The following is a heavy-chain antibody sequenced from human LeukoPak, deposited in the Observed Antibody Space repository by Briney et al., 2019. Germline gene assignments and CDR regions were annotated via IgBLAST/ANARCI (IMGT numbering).Heavy chain of an antibody. Sequence: GESLKISCKGSGYSFTSYWIGWVRQMPGKGLEWMGIIYLGDSDTRYSPSFQGQVTISADKPISTAYLQWSSLKASDTAVYYCARPHVESEWYFDLWGRGTLVTVSS. CDR3: ARPHVESEWYFDL. J-gene: IGHJ2*01. V-gene: IGHV5-51*01. D-gene: IGHD5-24*01. CDR1: GYSFTSYW. CDR2: IYLGDSDT.